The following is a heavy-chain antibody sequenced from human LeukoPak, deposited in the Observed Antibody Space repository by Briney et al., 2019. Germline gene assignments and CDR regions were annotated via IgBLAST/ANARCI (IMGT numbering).Heavy chain of an antibody. Sequence: VASVKVSCKVSGYTLTELSMHWVRQAPGKGLEWMGGFDPEDGETIYAQKFQGRVTMTEDTSTDTAYMELSSLRSEDTAVYYCATLSSGDRCAFDIWGQGTMVTVSS. CDR3: ATLSSGDRCAFDI. J-gene: IGHJ3*02. CDR1: GYTLTELS. CDR2: FDPEDGET. D-gene: IGHD7-27*01. V-gene: IGHV1-24*01.